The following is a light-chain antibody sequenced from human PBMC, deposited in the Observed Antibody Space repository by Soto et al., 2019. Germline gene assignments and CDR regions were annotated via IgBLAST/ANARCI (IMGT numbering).Light chain of an antibody. CDR1: QSVGTY. CDR3: QQRRAWPRV. V-gene: IGKV3-11*01. CDR2: AAS. J-gene: IGKJ4*01. Sequence: EIVLTQSPATLSLSPGERATLSCRASQSVGTYLVWYQQKPGQAPRLPNYAASKRAIGIPDRFSGSGSGTDFTLTISSLEPGDFAFYYCQQRRAWPRVFGGGARME.